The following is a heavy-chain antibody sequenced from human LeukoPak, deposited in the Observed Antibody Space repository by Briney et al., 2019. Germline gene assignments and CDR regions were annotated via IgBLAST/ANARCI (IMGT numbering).Heavy chain of an antibody. Sequence: ASVKVSCKASGGTFISYAISWVRQAPGQGLEWMGGIIPIFGTANYAQKFQGRVTITADESTSTAYMELSSLRSEDTAVYYCARMWDCSGGSCYLPYGMDVWGQGTTVTVSS. CDR2: IIPIFGTA. V-gene: IGHV1-69*13. CDR1: GGTFISYA. D-gene: IGHD2-15*01. J-gene: IGHJ6*02. CDR3: ARMWDCSGGSCYLPYGMDV.